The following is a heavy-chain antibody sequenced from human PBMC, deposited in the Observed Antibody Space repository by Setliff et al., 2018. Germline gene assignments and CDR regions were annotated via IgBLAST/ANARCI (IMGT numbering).Heavy chain of an antibody. CDR2: ISAYNGNT. Sequence: ASVKVSCKASGYTFTSYGISWVRQAPGQGLEWMGWISAYNGNTNYAQKFQGRVTITADESTSTAYMELSSLRSEDTAVYYCAREPSTYYYGSGSLDGYLDYWGQGTLVTVSS. CDR3: AREPSTYYYGSGSLDGYLDY. V-gene: IGHV1-18*01. D-gene: IGHD3-10*01. J-gene: IGHJ4*02. CDR1: GYTFTSYG.